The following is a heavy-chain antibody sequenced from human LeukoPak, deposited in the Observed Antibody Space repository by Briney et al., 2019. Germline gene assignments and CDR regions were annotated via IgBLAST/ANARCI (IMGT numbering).Heavy chain of an antibody. J-gene: IGHJ4*02. D-gene: IGHD1-26*01. V-gene: IGHV1-46*01. CDR1: GYSFSDYH. CDR2: INPSGGNT. Sequence: GASVKVSCKTSGYSFSDYHIHWVRQAPGQGLEWMGIINPSGGNTNHAQKFQGRVTMTRDMSASTVSMELSSLRSEDTAVYYCARALRSGSYREFDYWGQGTLVTVSS. CDR3: ARALRSGSYREFDY.